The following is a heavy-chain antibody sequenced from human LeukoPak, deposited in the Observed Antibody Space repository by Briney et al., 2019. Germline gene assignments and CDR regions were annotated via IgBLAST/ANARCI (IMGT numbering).Heavy chain of an antibody. CDR1: GFTVSSNY. V-gene: IGHV3-53*01. J-gene: IGHJ4*02. CDR3: ARDSRQQLGVDY. CDR2: IYSGGST. Sequence: GGSLRLSCAASGFTVSSNYMSWVRQAPGKGLEWVSVIYSGGSTYYADSVKGRFTISRDNAKNSLYLQMNSLRAEDTAVYYCARDSRQQLGVDYWGQGTLVTVSS. D-gene: IGHD6-13*01.